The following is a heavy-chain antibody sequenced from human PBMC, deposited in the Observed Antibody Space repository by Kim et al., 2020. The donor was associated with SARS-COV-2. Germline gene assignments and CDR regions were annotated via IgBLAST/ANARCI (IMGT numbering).Heavy chain of an antibody. CDR3: ARGNTISHFDYDYYGMDV. V-gene: IGHV4-34*01. J-gene: IGHJ6*02. Sequence: LESRVTIAVDTSKNQFALKLSSVTAAETAVYYCARGNTISHFDYDYYGMDVWGQGTTVTVSS. D-gene: IGHD3-9*01.